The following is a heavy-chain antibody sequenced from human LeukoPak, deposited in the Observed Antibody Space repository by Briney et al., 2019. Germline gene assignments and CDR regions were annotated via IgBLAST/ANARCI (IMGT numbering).Heavy chain of an antibody. J-gene: IGHJ4*02. Sequence: KPGESLKISCKGSGYTFTNSWIGWVRQMPGKGLEWMGIIYPGDSGTRYSPSLQGLVTISADKSISTAYLQWSSLKASDTAMYYCARQPEGIPYWGQGTLVTVSS. CDR3: ARQPEGIPY. CDR1: GYTFTNSW. V-gene: IGHV5-51*01. D-gene: IGHD1-14*01. CDR2: IYPGDSGT.